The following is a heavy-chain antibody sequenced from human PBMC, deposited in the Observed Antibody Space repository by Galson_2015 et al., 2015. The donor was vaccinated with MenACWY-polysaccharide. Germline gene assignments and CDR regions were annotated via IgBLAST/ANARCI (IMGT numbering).Heavy chain of an antibody. J-gene: IGHJ4*02. CDR1: GYTFCSYD. CDR3: ARGRRDTAVAAPAAVLLDY. V-gene: IGHV1-8*01. Sequence: SVKVSCKASGYTFCSYDINWVRQATGQRLEWMGWMNPNSGNTGYAPKFQGRVTMTRNPSISTAYMELSSLTSEDTAVYYCARGRRDTAVAAPAAVLLDYWGQGILVTVSS. D-gene: IGHD6-19*01. CDR2: MNPNSGNT.